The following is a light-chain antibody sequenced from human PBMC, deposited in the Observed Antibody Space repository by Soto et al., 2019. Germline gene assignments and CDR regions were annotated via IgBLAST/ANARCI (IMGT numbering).Light chain of an antibody. J-gene: IGKJ5*01. CDR3: QQRSNWPPIT. V-gene: IGKV3D-20*02. CDR1: QSVGTSY. CDR2: AAS. Sequence: EIVLTQSPGTLSLSPGERATLSCRASQSVGTSYLAWYQQKPGQAPRLLIYAASSRATGIPDRFTGSGSGTDFTLTISSLEPEDFAVYYCQQRSNWPPITFGQGTRLEI.